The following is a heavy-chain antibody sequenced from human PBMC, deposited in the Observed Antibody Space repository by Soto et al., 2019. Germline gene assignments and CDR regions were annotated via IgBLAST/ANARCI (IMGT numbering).Heavy chain of an antibody. Sequence: QVQLQESGPGLVKPSETLSLTCTVSGGSISGYYWSWIRQSPEKGLEWIGHVYYSGSTKYNPSLKSRVTIPVDTSKHQCSLNLRSVTAADTAVYYCVMTVTPLYNWFDPRGQGILVTVSS. CDR1: GGSISGYY. D-gene: IGHD4-4*01. CDR2: VYYSGST. J-gene: IGHJ5*02. V-gene: IGHV4-59*08. CDR3: VMTVTPLYNWFDP.